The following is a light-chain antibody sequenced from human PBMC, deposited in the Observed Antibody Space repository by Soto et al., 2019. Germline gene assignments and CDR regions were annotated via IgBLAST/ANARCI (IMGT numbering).Light chain of an antibody. CDR1: QSVSTY. CDR3: QQRNNLPFT. J-gene: IGKJ3*01. Sequence: EIVLTQSPATLSLSPEERATVSCRASQSVSTYLAWHQQNPGQAHSLLIYVASSRATGISARFSGTGSGTDCTLIISSLEPEDFAVYFCQQRNNLPFTFGTGTKVDV. V-gene: IGKV3-11*01. CDR2: VAS.